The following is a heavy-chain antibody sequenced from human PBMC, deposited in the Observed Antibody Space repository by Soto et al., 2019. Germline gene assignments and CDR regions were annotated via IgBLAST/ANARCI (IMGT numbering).Heavy chain of an antibody. CDR2: LYEVDGS. CDR1: GLTVSGKKY. J-gene: IGHJ3*01. Sequence: DVQLVESGGGLMQPGESLRLSCAASGLTVSGKKYVAWVRQCPGKGVAWVSALYEVDGSFYSYSVQGRFTTSSTSSKTTASLQMHDLRPADPVVYYCATWHEREHAYDVWGQGTTVTVSS. D-gene: IGHD1-1*01. CDR3: ATWHEREHAYDV. V-gene: IGHV3-53*01.